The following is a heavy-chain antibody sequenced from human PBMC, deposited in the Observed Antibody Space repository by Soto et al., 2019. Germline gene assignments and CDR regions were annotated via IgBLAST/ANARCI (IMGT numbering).Heavy chain of an antibody. V-gene: IGHV3-23*01. J-gene: IGHJ4*02. CDR1: GLIFSNYA. Sequence: EVQLLESGGDLVQPGGSLRLSCEASGLIFSNYAMTWVRQAPGKGPEWVSTFTSGGSTYYRDTVKGRFTISRDNSKNTLYLQMNSLRAEDTAVYYCARTDKYNSQSSGWANRFDYWGQGTLVTVSS. CDR3: ARTDKYNSQSSGWANRFDY. D-gene: IGHD6-19*01. CDR2: FTSGGST.